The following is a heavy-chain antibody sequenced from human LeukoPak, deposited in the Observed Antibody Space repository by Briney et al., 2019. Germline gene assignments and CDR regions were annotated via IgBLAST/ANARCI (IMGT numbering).Heavy chain of an antibody. CDR2: IDPSTTNI. CDR1: GFTFSSYA. J-gene: IGHJ4*02. Sequence: GGPLRLSCAASGFTFSSYAMSWVRQAPGKGLEWISYIDPSTTNIDYADSVKGRFTISRDNAKSSLYLQMDSLRAEDAALYYCARGHYSFDSWGQGALVTVSS. CDR3: ARGHYSFDS. V-gene: IGHV3-48*04.